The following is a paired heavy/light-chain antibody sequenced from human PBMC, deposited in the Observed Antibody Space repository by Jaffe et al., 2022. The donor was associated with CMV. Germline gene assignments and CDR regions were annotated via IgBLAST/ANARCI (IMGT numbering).Heavy chain of an antibody. Sequence: QVQLVQSGAEVKKPGASVKVSCKASGYTFTSYGISWVRQAPGQGLEWMGWISAYNGNTNYAQKLQGRVTMTTDTSTSTAYMELRSLRSDDTAVYYCARAPGKKYSPLPNFDLWGRGTLVTVSS. CDR1: GYTFTSYG. CDR3: ARAPGKKYSPLPNFDL. J-gene: IGHJ2*01. D-gene: IGHD6-6*01. V-gene: IGHV1-18*01. CDR2: ISAYNGNT.
Light chain of an antibody. CDR1: SSDVGGYNY. Sequence: QSALTQPASVSGSPGQSITISCTGTSSDVGGYNYVSWYQQHPGKAPKLMIYDVSNRPSGVSNRFSGSKSGNTASLTISGLQAEDEADYYCSSYTSSSSYVFGTGTKVTVL. J-gene: IGLJ1*01. CDR3: SSYTSSSSYV. CDR2: DVS. V-gene: IGLV2-14*03.